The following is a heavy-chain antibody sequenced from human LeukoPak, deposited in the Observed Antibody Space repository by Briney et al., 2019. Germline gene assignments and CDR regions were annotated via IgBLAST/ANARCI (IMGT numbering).Heavy chain of an antibody. CDR2: IYTSGST. CDR1: GGSISSYY. Sequence: SETLSLTCTGSGGSISSYYWSWIRQPAGKGLECIGRIYTSGSTNYNPSLKSRVTMSVDTSKNQFSLKQSSVTAADTAVYYCAREGGNPMLAVAGPKYFDYWGQGTLVTVSS. D-gene: IGHD6-19*01. V-gene: IGHV4-4*07. CDR3: AREGGNPMLAVAGPKYFDY. J-gene: IGHJ4*02.